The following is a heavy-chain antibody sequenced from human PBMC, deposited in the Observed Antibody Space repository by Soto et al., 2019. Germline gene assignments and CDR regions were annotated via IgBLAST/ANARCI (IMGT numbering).Heavy chain of an antibody. D-gene: IGHD3-10*01. CDR2: ISGSDGST. CDR3: AKFSHGSGSHWLFDY. V-gene: IGHV3-23*01. J-gene: IGHJ4*02. Sequence: GGPLRLSCAASGFTFSSYAMSWVRQAPGKGLEWVSAISGSDGSTYYADSVKGRFTISRDNSKNTLYLQMNSLRAEDTAVYYCAKFSHGSGSHWLFDYWGQGTLVTVSS. CDR1: GFTFSSYA.